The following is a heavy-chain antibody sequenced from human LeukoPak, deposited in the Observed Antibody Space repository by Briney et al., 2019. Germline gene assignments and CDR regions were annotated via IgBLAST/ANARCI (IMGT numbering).Heavy chain of an antibody. CDR2: IKSKTDGGTT. CDR1: GFTFSNAW. Sequence: SGGSLRLSCAASGFTFSNAWMSWVRQAPGKGLEWVGRIKSKTDGGTTDYAAPVKGRFTISRDDSKNTLYLQMNSLKTEDTAVYYCTTSLRFLEWLLVTGDAFDIWGQGTMVTVSS. CDR3: TTSLRFLEWLLVTGDAFDI. D-gene: IGHD3-3*01. J-gene: IGHJ3*02. V-gene: IGHV3-15*01.